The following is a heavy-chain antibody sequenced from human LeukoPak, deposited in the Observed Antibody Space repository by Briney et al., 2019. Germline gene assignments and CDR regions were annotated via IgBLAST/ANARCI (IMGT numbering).Heavy chain of an antibody. J-gene: IGHJ4*02. Sequence: GALRILCGTSGFTLNSHCLDWGRQAPGEGLEGVAVISYDGSNKYYADSVKGRFTISRDKSKNTMYLQMNRLRVEDTAVYYCARDFSDGLVMEYWGQGTLVTVSS. CDR3: ARDFSDGLVMEY. D-gene: IGHD3/OR15-3a*01. CDR2: ISYDGSNK. CDR1: GFTLNSHC. V-gene: IGHV3-30*03.